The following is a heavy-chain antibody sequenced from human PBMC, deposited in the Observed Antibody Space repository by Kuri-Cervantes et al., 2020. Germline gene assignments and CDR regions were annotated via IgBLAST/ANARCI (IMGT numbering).Heavy chain of an antibody. CDR3: ARATRGGTGYYYMFDS. J-gene: IGHJ4*02. CDR1: GGSVNSGSYY. D-gene: IGHD3-9*01. V-gene: IGHV4-61*01. CDR2: IYTRGST. Sequence: GSLRLSCSLSGGSVNSGSYYWSWIRQPPGKGLEWIGYIYTRGSTNYDPSLKSRVTISADTSRNQFSLKLNSVTAADTAVYFCARATRGGTGYYYMFDSWGQGTLVTVSS.